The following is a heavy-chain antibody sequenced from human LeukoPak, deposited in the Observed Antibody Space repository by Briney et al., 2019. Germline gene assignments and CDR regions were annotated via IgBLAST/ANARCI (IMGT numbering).Heavy chain of an antibody. J-gene: IGHJ6*03. D-gene: IGHD3-10*01. CDR3: ARADGGYYYYYMDV. CDR2: ISPYKDTP. V-gene: IGHV1-18*01. CDR1: GYTFNGYG. Sequence: SVKVSCKASGYTFNGYGINWVRQAPGQGLEWLGWISPYKDTPYYTQQVQGWVTLTIDTTTSTAHMELRSLRSDDTAVYYCARADGGYYYYYMDVWGKGTTVTVSS.